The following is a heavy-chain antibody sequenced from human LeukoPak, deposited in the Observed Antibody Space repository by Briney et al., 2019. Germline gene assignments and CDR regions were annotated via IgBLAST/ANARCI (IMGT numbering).Heavy chain of an antibody. V-gene: IGHV1-69*13. D-gene: IGHD3-10*01. CDR3: AITMVRGVIRDFDY. CDR2: IIPIFGTA. J-gene: IGHJ4*02. Sequence: GASVKVSCKASGGTFSSYAISWVRQPPGQGLEWMGGIIPIFGTANYAQKFQGRVTITADESTSAAYMELSSLRSEDTAVYYCAITMVRGVIRDFDYWGQGTLVTVSS. CDR1: GGTFSSYA.